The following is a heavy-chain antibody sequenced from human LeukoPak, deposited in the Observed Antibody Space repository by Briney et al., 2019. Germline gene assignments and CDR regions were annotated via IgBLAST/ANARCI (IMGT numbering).Heavy chain of an antibody. D-gene: IGHD3-10*01. CDR3: ARQGIDY. CDR2: ISSSSSYI. V-gene: IGHV3-21*01. CDR1: GFTFSIYS. Sequence: GGSLRLSCAASGFTFSIYSMNWVRRAPGEGLEWVSSISSSSSYIYYADSVTGRFTISRDNATNSLYLQMNSLRAEDTAVYYCARQGIDYWGQGTLVTVSS. J-gene: IGHJ4*02.